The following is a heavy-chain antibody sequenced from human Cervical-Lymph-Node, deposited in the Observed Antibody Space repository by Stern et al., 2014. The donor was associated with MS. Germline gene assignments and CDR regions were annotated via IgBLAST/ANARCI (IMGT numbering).Heavy chain of an antibody. D-gene: IGHD6-13*01. CDR2: IFPVFGTP. CDR3: ALSSETSDRWYSLGYDL. J-gene: IGHJ5*02. V-gene: IGHV1-69*01. CDR1: VGTFSKFP. Sequence: QMQLVQSGAEVTKPGSSVKVSCKASVGTFSKFPSSWVRPAPGQGLEWMGGIFPVFGTPTYAQEFRGRVTITADVSTSTVYMELSSLRSDDTAVYYCALSSETSDRWYSLGYDLWGQGTLVTVSS.